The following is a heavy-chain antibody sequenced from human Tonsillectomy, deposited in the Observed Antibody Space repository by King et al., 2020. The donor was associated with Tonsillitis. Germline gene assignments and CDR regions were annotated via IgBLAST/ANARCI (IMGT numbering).Heavy chain of an antibody. D-gene: IGHD6-13*01. J-gene: IGHJ6*02. V-gene: IGHV3-30*18. CDR1: GFTFSSYG. CDR2: ISYDGSNK. Sequence: VQLVESGGGVVQPGRSLRLSCAASGFTFSSYGMHWVRQAPGKGLEWVAVISYDGSNKYYADSVKGRFTISRDNSKNTLYLQMNSLRAEDTAVYYCAKDSRYSSSWYPSRGRYYYYGMDVWGQGTTVTVSS. CDR3: AKDSRYSSSWYPSRGRYYYYGMDV.